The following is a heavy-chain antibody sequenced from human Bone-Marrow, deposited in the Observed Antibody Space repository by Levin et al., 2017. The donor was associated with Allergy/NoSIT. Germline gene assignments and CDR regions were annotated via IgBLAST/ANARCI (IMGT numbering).Heavy chain of an antibody. V-gene: IGHV3-9*01. CDR1: GFTFDDYA. CDR3: AKQGGPNYYYYYGMDV. CDR2: ISWNSGSI. J-gene: IGHJ6*02. D-gene: IGHD2-15*01. Sequence: SLKISCAASGFTFDDYAMHWVRQAPGKGLEWVSGISWNSGSIGYADSVKGRFTISRDNAKNSLYLQMNSLRAEDTALYYCAKQGGPNYYYYYGMDVWGQGTTVTVSS.